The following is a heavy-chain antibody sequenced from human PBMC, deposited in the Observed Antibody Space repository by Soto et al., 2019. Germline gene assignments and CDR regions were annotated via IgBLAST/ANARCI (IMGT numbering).Heavy chain of an antibody. CDR3: ARVLSTYYYYGMDV. V-gene: IGHV3-21*01. CDR2: ISSSSYI. Sequence: LSXAASVFTFSSDSMNCVRPAPGKGLEWVSSISSSSYIYYADSVKGLFTISRDNAKNSLYLQMNSLRAEDTAVYYCARVLSTYYYYGMDVWGQGTTATVSS. J-gene: IGHJ6*02. CDR1: VFTFSSDS.